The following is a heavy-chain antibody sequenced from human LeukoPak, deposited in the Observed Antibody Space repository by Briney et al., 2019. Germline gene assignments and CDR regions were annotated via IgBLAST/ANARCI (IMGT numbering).Heavy chain of an antibody. CDR1: GYSISTGYY. D-gene: IGHD1-1*01. CDR2: FYHGGST. Sequence: SETLSLTCTVSGYSISTGYYWDWIRQPPGKGLEWIGTFYHGGSTYYNPSLKSRVTMSVDTSKNQFSLKLSSVTAADTAVYYCARDRGTWNDDGFDYWGQGTLVTVSS. CDR3: ARDRGTWNDDGFDY. V-gene: IGHV4-38-2*02. J-gene: IGHJ4*02.